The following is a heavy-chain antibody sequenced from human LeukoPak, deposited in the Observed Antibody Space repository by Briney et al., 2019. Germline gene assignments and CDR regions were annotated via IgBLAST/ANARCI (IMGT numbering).Heavy chain of an antibody. V-gene: IGHV4-34*01. CDR3: ARGAYYYDSSAPYYMDV. D-gene: IGHD3-22*01. Sequence: PSETLSLTCTVSGGSISGYYWSWIRQPPGKGLEWIGEINHSGSTNYNPSLKSRVTISVDTSKNQFSLKLSSVTAADTAVYYCARGAYYYDSSAPYYMDVWGKGTTVTVSS. CDR1: GGSISGYY. J-gene: IGHJ6*03. CDR2: INHSGST.